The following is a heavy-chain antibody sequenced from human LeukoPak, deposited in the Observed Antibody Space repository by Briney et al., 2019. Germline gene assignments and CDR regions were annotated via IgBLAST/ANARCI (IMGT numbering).Heavy chain of an antibody. V-gene: IGHV4-59*01. CDR2: IYYSGST. J-gene: IGHJ6*03. Sequence: SETLSLTCTASGGSISSYYWSWIRQPPGKGLEWIGYIYYSGSTNYNPSLKSRVTISVDTSKNQFSLKLSSVTAADTAVYYCARDAYTGIAAAGSGYYYMDVWGKGTTVTVSS. CDR3: ARDAYTGIAAAGSGYYYMDV. CDR1: GGSISSYY. D-gene: IGHD6-13*01.